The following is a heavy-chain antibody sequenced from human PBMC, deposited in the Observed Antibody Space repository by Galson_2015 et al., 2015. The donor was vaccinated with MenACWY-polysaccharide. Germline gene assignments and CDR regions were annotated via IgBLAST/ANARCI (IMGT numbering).Heavy chain of an antibody. CDR1: EFDFSTYW. CDR2: INSDETST. CDR3: ARGHYDLWSGYRHYYFGLDV. V-gene: IGHV3-74*01. Sequence: SLRLSCAASEFDFSTYWMHWVRQVPGKGPVWVSRINSDETSTSYADSVKGRFSTSRDNAKSTLYLQMNSLRAEDTAVYYCARGHYDLWSGYRHYYFGLDVWGQGTTVTVSS. D-gene: IGHD3-3*01. J-gene: IGHJ6*01.